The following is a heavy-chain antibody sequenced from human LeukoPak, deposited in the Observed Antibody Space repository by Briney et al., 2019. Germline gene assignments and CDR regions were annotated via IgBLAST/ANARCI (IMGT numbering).Heavy chain of an antibody. CDR3: AKDPSSTSCYVPFFYYFDY. D-gene: IGHD2-2*01. J-gene: IGHJ4*02. Sequence: GGSLRLSCAASGFTFSSYVMHWVRQAPGKGLEWVAVISYDGINKYYADSVKGRFTISRDNSKNTLYLQMNSLRAEDTAVYYCAKDPSSTSCYVPFFYYFDYWGQGTLVTVSS. CDR1: GFTFSSYV. V-gene: IGHV3-30*18. CDR2: ISYDGINK.